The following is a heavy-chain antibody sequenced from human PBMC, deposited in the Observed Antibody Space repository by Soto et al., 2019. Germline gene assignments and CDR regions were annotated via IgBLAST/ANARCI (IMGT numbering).Heavy chain of an antibody. Sequence: QVPLVQSGAEVQKPGSSVKVSCTASGGTFSSYAISWVRQAPGQGLEWMGGSIPIFGTANYAQKFQGRVTITADESTSTAYMELSSLRSADTAVYYCARRYSSSWYGYFDYWGQGTLVTVS. CDR2: SIPIFGTA. CDR1: GGTFSSYA. V-gene: IGHV1-69*01. J-gene: IGHJ4*02. CDR3: ARRYSSSWYGYFDY. D-gene: IGHD6-13*01.